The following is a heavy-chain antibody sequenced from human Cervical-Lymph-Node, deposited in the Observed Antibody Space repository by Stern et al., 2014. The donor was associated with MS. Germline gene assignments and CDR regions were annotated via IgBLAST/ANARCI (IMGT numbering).Heavy chain of an antibody. CDR2: IKAGNGNT. CDR1: GYTFTSYA. Sequence: VQLVESGAEVKKPGASVKVSCEASGYTFTSYAMHWGRQAPGQRLEWMGWIKAGNGNTKYSQKFQGRVTITRDTSASTAYMELSSLRSEDTAVYYCAREETGYYYYGMDVWGQGTTVTVSS. CDR3: AREETGYYYYGMDV. J-gene: IGHJ6*02. D-gene: IGHD1-14*01. V-gene: IGHV1-3*01.